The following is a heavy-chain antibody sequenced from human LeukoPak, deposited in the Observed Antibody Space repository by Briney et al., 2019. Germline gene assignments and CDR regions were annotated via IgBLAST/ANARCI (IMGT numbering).Heavy chain of an antibody. D-gene: IGHD3-22*01. Sequence: SETLSLTCTVSGGSISSYYWSWIRQPPGKGLEWIGYIYYSGSTNYNPSLKSRVTISVDTSKNQFSLKLSSVTAADTAVYYCASSTTMMFAFDIWGQGTMVTVSS. J-gene: IGHJ3*02. V-gene: IGHV4-59*01. CDR1: GGSISSYY. CDR3: ASSTTMMFAFDI. CDR2: IYYSGST.